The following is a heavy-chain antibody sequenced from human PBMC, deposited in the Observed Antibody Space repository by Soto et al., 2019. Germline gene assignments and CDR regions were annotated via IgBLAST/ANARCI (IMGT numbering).Heavy chain of an antibody. D-gene: IGHD6-19*01. Sequence: GGSLRLSCAASGFTFSTYSMSWVRQAPGKGLEWVAVISYDGSNKYYADSVKGRFTISRDNSKNTLYLQMNSLRAEDTAVYYCAKGAHDSGWYFDYWGQGTLVTVSS. V-gene: IGHV3-30*18. J-gene: IGHJ4*02. CDR3: AKGAHDSGWYFDY. CDR2: ISYDGSNK. CDR1: GFTFSTYS.